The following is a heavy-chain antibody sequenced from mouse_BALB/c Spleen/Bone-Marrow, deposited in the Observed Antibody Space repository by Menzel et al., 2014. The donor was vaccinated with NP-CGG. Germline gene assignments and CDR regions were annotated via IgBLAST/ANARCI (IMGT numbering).Heavy chain of an antibody. Sequence: QVQLKQSGPGLVAPSQSLSITCTVSGFSLTSYDISWIRQPPGKGLEWLGVIWTGGGTNYNSAFMPRLSISKDNSKSQIFLKMNSLQTDDTAIYYCVRDGSSPYWYFDVWGAGTTVTVSS. CDR2: IWTGGGT. V-gene: IGHV2-9-2*01. CDR1: GFSLTSYD. CDR3: VRDGSSPYWYFDV. D-gene: IGHD1-1*01. J-gene: IGHJ1*01.